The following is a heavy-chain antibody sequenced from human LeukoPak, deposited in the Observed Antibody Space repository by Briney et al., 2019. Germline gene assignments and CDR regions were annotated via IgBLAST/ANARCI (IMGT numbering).Heavy chain of an antibody. CDR1: GGSISSSSYY. Sequence: SETLSLXCTVSGGSISSSSYYWGWIRQPPGKGLEWIGSIYYSGSTYYNPSLKSRVTISVDTSKNQFSLKLSSVTAADTAVYYCARARIVIVPAAIRAWFDPWGQGTLVTVSS. D-gene: IGHD2-2*02. CDR2: IYYSGST. V-gene: IGHV4-39*01. CDR3: ARARIVIVPAAIRAWFDP. J-gene: IGHJ5*02.